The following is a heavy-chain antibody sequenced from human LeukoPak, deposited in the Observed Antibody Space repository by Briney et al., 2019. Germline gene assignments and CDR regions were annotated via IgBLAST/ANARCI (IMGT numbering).Heavy chain of an antibody. CDR1: GGSFSGYY. J-gene: IGHJ4*02. Sequence: PSETLSLTCAVYGGSFSGYYWSWIRQPPGKGLEWIGEINHSGSTNYNPSLKSRVTISVDTSKNQFSLKLSSVTAADTAVYYCARRRLLNCSSTSCYVHGRYYFDYWGQGTLVTVSS. CDR3: ARRRLLNCSSTSCYVHGRYYFDY. V-gene: IGHV4-34*01. D-gene: IGHD2-2*01. CDR2: INHSGST.